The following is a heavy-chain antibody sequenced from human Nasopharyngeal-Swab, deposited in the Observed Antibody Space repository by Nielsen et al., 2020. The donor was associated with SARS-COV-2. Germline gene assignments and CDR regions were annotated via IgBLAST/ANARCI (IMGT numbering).Heavy chain of an antibody. Sequence: ASVKVSCKASGYTFTSYAMHWVRQAPGQGLEWMGWINAGNGNTKYSQKFQGRVTITRDTSASTAYMELSSLRSEDTAVYYCAREAVVVVGYWFDPWGQGTLVTVSS. J-gene: IGHJ5*02. CDR1: GYTFTSYA. CDR3: AREAVVVVGYWFDP. D-gene: IGHD2-15*01. V-gene: IGHV1-3*01. CDR2: INAGNGNT.